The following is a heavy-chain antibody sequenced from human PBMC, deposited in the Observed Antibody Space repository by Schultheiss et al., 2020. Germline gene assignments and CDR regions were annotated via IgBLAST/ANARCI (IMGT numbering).Heavy chain of an antibody. D-gene: IGHD2-21*01. CDR1: GGSISSYY. CDR3: ATYIAGFGGDGY. Sequence: SETLSLTCTVSGGSISSYYWSWIRQPPGKGLEWIGYIYYSGSTNYNPSLKSRVTISVDTSKNQFSLTLTSVTAADTAVYYCATYIAGFGGDGYWGQGTLVTVSS. CDR2: IYYSGST. V-gene: IGHV4-59*12. J-gene: IGHJ4*02.